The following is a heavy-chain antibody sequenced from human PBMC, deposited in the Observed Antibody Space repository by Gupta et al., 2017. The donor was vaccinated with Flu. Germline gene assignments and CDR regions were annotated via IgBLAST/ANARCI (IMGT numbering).Heavy chain of an antibody. V-gene: IGHV4-59*08. J-gene: IGHJ4*02. CDR3: SRHGARRRTGVFWNDHWNAYFDP. CDR1: GGSVTDPY. Sequence: QVQLQESGPGLVKPSETLSLTCTASGGSVTDPYWSWSRQPPGKGPEWIGFVYYTGTSNYNPSLRSRVTMSVDRSQNRFSLKLNSVTAADTAVYYCSRHGARRRTGVFWNDHWNAYFDPWGQGTRVTVSS. CDR2: VYYTGTS. D-gene: IGHD1-1*01.